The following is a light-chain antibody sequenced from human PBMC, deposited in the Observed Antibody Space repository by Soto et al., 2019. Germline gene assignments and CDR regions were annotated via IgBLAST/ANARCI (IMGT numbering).Light chain of an antibody. J-gene: IGKJ1*01. V-gene: IGKV3-20*01. CDR2: GTS. CDR3: QQYGSWT. Sequence: EIVLTQSPGTLSVSPGERATLSCRASQTISSNYLAWYQQKPGQAPSLLIYGTSSRATGIPDSFSGSGSGTDFTLTSSRLEPEDSAIYYCQQYGSWTFGQGTKVEIK. CDR1: QTISSNY.